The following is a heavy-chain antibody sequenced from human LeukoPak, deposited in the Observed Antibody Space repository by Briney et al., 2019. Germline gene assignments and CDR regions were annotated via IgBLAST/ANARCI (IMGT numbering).Heavy chain of an antibody. CDR1: GYTFTSYG. Sequence: ASVKVSCKASGYTFTSYGISWVRQAPGQGLEWMGWISAYNGNTNYAQKLQSRVTMTTDTSTSTAYMELRSLRSDDTAVYYCARDGLYDSSGRGDAFDIWGQGTMVTVSS. CDR2: ISAYNGNT. D-gene: IGHD3-22*01. V-gene: IGHV1-18*01. J-gene: IGHJ3*02. CDR3: ARDGLYDSSGRGDAFDI.